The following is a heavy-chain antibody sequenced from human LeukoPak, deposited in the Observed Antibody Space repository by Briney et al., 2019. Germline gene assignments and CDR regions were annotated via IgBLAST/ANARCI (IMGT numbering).Heavy chain of an antibody. CDR2: INPNGGST. V-gene: IGHV1-46*01. J-gene: IGHJ6*02. CDR3: AREAVLGGLDV. CDR1: GYTFTNYQ. Sequence: ASVKVSCKASGYTFTNYQIHWVRQAPGQGLELMGIINPNGGSTSYAQKFQGRVTMTRDTSTSTVYMELSSLRSEDTAVYYCAREAVLGGLDVWGQGTTATGFS. D-gene: IGHD2-8*02.